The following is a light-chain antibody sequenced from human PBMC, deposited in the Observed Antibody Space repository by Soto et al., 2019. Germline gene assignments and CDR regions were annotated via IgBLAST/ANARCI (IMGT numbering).Light chain of an antibody. CDR2: AAS. CDR3: QESISNLGT. V-gene: IGKV1-39*01. CDR1: QSISYS. Sequence: DIQMTQSPSSLSASVGESVTFTCRASQSISYSLNWFQQQPGKAPKVLIYAASSLPSGVPSRFSGSGSGTEFTLTTNSLQREDFATYYCQESISNLGTFGPGTTVDIK. J-gene: IGKJ3*01.